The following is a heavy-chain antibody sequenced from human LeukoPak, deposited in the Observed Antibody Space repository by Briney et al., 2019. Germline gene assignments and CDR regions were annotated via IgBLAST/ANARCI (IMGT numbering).Heavy chain of an antibody. CDR3: ARDVGGDSYNLRSWFDP. Sequence: SETLSLTCTVSGGSINSGNYYWSWIRQHPGKGPEWIGYISYSGSRYYNPPLKSRVTISIDMSKSQFSLKLTSVTAADTAVYYCARDVGGDSYNLRSWFDPWGQGTLVTVSS. CDR1: GGSINSGNYY. V-gene: IGHV4-31*03. J-gene: IGHJ5*02. CDR2: ISYSGSR. D-gene: IGHD5-24*01.